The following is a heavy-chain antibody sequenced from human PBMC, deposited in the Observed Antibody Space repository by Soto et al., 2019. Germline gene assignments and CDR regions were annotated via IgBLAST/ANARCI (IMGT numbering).Heavy chain of an antibody. CDR1: GYTFTSYG. CDR2: ISAYNGNT. CDR3: AREVSSSLFNWFDP. V-gene: IGHV1-18*01. D-gene: IGHD6-13*01. Sequence: ASVKVSCKASGYTFTSYGISWVRQAPGQGLEWMGWISAYNGNTNYAQKLQGRVTMTTDTSTSTAYMELRSLRSDDTAVYYCAREVSSSLFNWFDPWGQGTLVTVSS. J-gene: IGHJ5*02.